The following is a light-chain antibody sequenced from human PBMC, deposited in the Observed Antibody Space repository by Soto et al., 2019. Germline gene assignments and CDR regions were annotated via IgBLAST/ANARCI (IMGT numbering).Light chain of an antibody. J-gene: IGKJ5*01. CDR3: VNYGSSPTAT. Sequence: EVVLTQSPGTLSLSPGERATLSCRASQSVNNNYLVWYQHKPGQAPRLLIYGTSSRATGIPDRISGSGSGTDFTLTISRLEPEEFAVYYCVNYGSSPTATFGQGTRLEIK. CDR1: QSVNNNY. V-gene: IGKV3-20*01. CDR2: GTS.